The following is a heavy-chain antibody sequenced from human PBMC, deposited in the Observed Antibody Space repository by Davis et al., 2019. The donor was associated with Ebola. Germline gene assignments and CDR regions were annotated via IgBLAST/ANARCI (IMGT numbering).Heavy chain of an antibody. CDR2: ISAYNGNT. CDR3: ARLWGYYGMDV. J-gene: IGHJ6*02. Sequence: AASVKVSCKASGYTFTSYGISWVRQAPGQGLEWMGWISAYNGNTNYAQNFQGRGTMTTDTSTSTAYVELSSLRSEDTAVYYCARLWGYYGMDVWGQGTTVTVSS. V-gene: IGHV1-18*01. CDR1: GYTFTSYG. D-gene: IGHD3-10*01.